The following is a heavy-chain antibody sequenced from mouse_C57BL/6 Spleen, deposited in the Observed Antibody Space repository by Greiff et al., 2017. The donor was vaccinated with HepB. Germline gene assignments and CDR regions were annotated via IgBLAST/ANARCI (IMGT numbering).Heavy chain of an antibody. Sequence: EVQLQQSGPELVKPGASVKISCKASGYTFTDYYMNWVKQSHGKSLEWIGDINPNNGGTSYNQKFKGKATLTVDKSSSTAYMELRSLTSEDSAVYYCAIGAGGFDYWGQGTTLTVSS. J-gene: IGHJ2*01. V-gene: IGHV1-26*01. CDR2: INPNNGGT. CDR3: AIGAGGFDY. D-gene: IGHD3-3*01. CDR1: GYTFTDYY.